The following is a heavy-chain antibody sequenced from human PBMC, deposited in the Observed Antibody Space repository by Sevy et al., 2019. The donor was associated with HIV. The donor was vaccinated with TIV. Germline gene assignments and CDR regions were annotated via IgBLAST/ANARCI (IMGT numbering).Heavy chain of an antibody. CDR2: ISSSSSTI. CDR3: ARGFIAAAGKGVLDY. Sequence: GGSLRLSCVASGFTFSSYSMNWVRQAPGKGLEWVSYISSSSSTIYYADSVKGRFTISRDNAKNSLYLQMNSLRAEDTAVYYCARGFIAAAGKGVLDYWGQGTLVTVSS. J-gene: IGHJ4*02. CDR1: GFTFSSYS. D-gene: IGHD6-13*01. V-gene: IGHV3-48*01.